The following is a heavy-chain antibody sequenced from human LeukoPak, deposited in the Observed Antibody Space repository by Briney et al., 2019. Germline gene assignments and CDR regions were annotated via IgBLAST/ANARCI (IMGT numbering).Heavy chain of an antibody. CDR2: IYTSGST. CDR1: GASITTYY. V-gene: IGHV4-4*07. CDR3: ARDTIFGVVIDAFDI. J-gene: IGHJ3*02. Sequence: SETLSLTCTVSGASITTYYWTWIRQPAGKGLEWIGRIYTSGSTNYNPSLKSRVTISVDTSKNQFSLKLTSVTAADTAVYYRARDTIFGVVIDAFDIWGQGTVVTVSS. D-gene: IGHD3-3*01.